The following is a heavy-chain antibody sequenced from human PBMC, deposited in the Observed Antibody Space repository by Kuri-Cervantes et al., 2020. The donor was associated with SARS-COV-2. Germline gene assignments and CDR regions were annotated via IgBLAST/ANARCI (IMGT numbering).Heavy chain of an antibody. CDR2: VRGKANNYAT. V-gene: IGHV3-73*01. CDR1: GLTFSSYS. J-gene: IGHJ4*02. Sequence: GSLRLSCAASGLTFSSYSMNWVRQGSGKGLEWVGRVRGKANNYATAYAASVKGRFTISRDDSKNMAYLQMNSLKTEDTAVYYCTTLIDYWGQGALVTVSS. CDR3: TTLIDY.